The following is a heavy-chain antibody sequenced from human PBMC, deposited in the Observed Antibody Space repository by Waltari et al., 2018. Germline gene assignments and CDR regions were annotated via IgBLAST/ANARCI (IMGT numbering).Heavy chain of an antibody. CDR2: IYWDGSK. V-gene: IGHV2-5*02. Sequence: QITLKESGPTLVKPSQTLTLTCMFSGFSLRTSGVGVGWIRQPPGKALEWLGIIYWDGSKRYSPSLKNRLTITKDTSKNQVVRTMTNMDPMDTATYYCAHALITFEGVLPWGPPDRYYDDSGYYYFDFWGQGTLVTVSS. CDR1: GFSLRTSGVG. J-gene: IGHJ4*02. D-gene: IGHD3-16*01. CDR3: AHALITFEGVLPWGPPDRYYDDSGYYYFDF.